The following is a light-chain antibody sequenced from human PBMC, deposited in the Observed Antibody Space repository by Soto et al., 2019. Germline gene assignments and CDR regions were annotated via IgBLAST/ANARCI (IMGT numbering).Light chain of an antibody. V-gene: IGKV3-15*01. Sequence: ETVMTQSPATLSVSPGERATLSCRASQNVTTDLAWYQQKPGQAPSLLIFDASTRDTGVPARFSGSGSRTAFTLTISSLQSEDFAVYYCQQYNNWSRGLFGQGNKVEIK. J-gene: IGKJ1*01. CDR3: QQYNNWSRGL. CDR2: DAS. CDR1: QNVTTD.